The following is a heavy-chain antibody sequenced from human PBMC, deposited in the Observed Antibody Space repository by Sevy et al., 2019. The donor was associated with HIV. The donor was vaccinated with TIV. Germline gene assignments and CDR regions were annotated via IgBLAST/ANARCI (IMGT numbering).Heavy chain of an antibody. Sequence: GGSLRLSCAASGFDFRSYAMSWVRQAPGKGLEWVSGLSGRGGSTYYADSVKGRFTISRDNSKNTLYLQMNSLRVEVTAVYYCAKRPYYYDSSGYDGLPPGAFDIWGQGTMVTVSS. CDR3: AKRPYYYDSSGYDGLPPGAFDI. CDR2: LSGRGGST. CDR1: GFDFRSYA. V-gene: IGHV3-23*01. J-gene: IGHJ3*02. D-gene: IGHD3-22*01.